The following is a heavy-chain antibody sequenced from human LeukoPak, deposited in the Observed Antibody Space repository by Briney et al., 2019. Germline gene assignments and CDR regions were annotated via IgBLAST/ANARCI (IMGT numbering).Heavy chain of an antibody. CDR1: GGTFSSYA. V-gene: IGHV1-69*06. D-gene: IGHD3-22*01. J-gene: IGHJ5*02. Sequence: SVKVSCKASGGTFSSYAISWVRQAPGQGLEWMGGIIPIFGTANYAQKFQGRVTITADKSTSTAYMELRSLRSDDTAVYYCARGATYYYDSPFDPWGQGTLVTVSS. CDR3: ARGATYYYDSPFDP. CDR2: IIPIFGTA.